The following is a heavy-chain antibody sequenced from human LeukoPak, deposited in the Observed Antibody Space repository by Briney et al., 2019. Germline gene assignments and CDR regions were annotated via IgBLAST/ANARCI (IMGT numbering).Heavy chain of an antibody. CDR3: ARRVILLWFGELSADAFDI. Sequence: SETLSLTCTVSGGSISSNSYYWGWIRQPPGKGLEWIGSIYYTGSTYYNPSLKSRVTISVDTSKNQFSLKLRSVTAADTAVYYCARRVILLWFGELSADAFDIWGQGTMVTVSS. D-gene: IGHD3-10*01. V-gene: IGHV4-39*01. CDR1: GGSISSNSYY. J-gene: IGHJ3*02. CDR2: IYYTGST.